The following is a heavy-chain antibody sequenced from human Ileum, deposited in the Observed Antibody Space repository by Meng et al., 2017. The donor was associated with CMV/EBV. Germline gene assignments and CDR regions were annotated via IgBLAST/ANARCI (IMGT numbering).Heavy chain of an antibody. Sequence: GGSLRLSCEVSGFTVNSNYMSWVRQAPGKGLEWVSVIYSGGSIYHADSVKGRFAISRDTSKSTLYLQMNSLRTEDTAMYYCARDNVDSATYGAFDIWGRGTRVTFAS. CDR1: GFTVNSNY. CDR3: ARDNVDSATYGAFDI. CDR2: IYSGGSI. V-gene: IGHV3-66*02. D-gene: IGHD5-18*01. J-gene: IGHJ3*02.